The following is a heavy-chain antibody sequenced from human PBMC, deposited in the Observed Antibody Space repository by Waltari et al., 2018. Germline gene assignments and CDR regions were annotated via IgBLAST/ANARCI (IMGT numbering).Heavy chain of an antibody. CDR3: ANSMSGPRVQ. CDR1: GYIFTAYY. Sequence: EAQLIQSGAPVKSPGATVKVSCMAYGYIFTAYYMHWMQQVPGKGPEWMTRLDPENGATECADRFQGRLTVTADTSTDTAYMELSGLTSEDTATYYCANSMSGPRVQWGQGTQVTVSP. CDR2: LDPENGAT. V-gene: IGHV1-69-2*01. D-gene: IGHD3-3*01. J-gene: IGHJ4*02.